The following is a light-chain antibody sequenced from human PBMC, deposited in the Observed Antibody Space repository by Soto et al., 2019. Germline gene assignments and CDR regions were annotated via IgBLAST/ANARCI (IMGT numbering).Light chain of an antibody. CDR2: AAS. J-gene: IGKJ5*01. V-gene: IGKV1-39*01. Sequence: DIQMTQSPFSLSASVGDRVTITCRASQTISSHLNWYQQKPGKAPNLLVYAASSLQSGVPSRFTGSGSGTDFTLTISSLQPEDVATYFCQQSYTTPITFGQGTRLEIK. CDR3: QQSYTTPIT. CDR1: QTISSH.